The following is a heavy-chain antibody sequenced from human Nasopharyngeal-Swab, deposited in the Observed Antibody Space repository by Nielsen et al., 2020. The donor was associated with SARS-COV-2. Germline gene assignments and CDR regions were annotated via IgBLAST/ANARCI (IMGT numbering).Heavy chain of an antibody. D-gene: IGHD3-22*01. CDR3: VKWSYYDSSGPRNTYYYYYGMDV. J-gene: IGHJ6*02. V-gene: IGHV3-11*06. CDR1: GFTFSDYY. CDR2: ISSSSSYT. Sequence: GESLKISCAASGFTFSDYYMSWIRQAPGKGLEWVSYISSSSSYTNYADSVKGRFTISRDNAKNSLYLQMSSLRAEDTAVYYCVKWSYYDSSGPRNTYYYYYGMDVWGQGTTVTVSS.